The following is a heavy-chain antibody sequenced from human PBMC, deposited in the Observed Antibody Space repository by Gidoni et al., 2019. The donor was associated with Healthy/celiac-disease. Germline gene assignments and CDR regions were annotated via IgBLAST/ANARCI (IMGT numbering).Heavy chain of an antibody. CDR2: IYTSGST. CDR3: ARDSRYCSSTSCYDFDY. Sequence: QVQLQESGPGLVKPSETLSLTCTVSGGSISSYYWSWIRQPAGKGLEWIGRIYTSGSTNYNPSLKSRVTMSVDTSKNQFSLKLSSVTAADTTVYYCARDSRYCSSTSCYDFDYWGQGTLVTVSS. V-gene: IGHV4-4*07. CDR1: GGSISSYY. J-gene: IGHJ4*02. D-gene: IGHD2-2*01.